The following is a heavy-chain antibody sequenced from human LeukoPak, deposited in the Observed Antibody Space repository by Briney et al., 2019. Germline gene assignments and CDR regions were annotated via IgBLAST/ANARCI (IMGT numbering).Heavy chain of an antibody. Sequence: ASVKVSCKASGGTFSSYAISWVRQAPGQGLEWMGGIIPIFGTANYAQKFQGRVTITTDESTSTAYMELSSLRSEDTAVYYCARGRLSAALGGGWGQGTLVTVSS. J-gene: IGHJ4*02. CDR2: IIPIFGTA. D-gene: IGHD3-16*01. CDR3: ARGRLSAALGGG. CDR1: GGTFSSYA. V-gene: IGHV1-69*05.